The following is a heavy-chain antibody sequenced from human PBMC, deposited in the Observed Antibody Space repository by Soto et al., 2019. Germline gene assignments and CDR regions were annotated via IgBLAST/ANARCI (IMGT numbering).Heavy chain of an antibody. CDR2: ISGSGGST. V-gene: IGHV3-53*02. CDR1: GFSVSSNY. CDR3: AKDIVVVPAAIGDWFDP. J-gene: IGHJ5*02. D-gene: IGHD2-2*01. Sequence: EVQLVESGGGLIQPGGSLRLSCAASGFSVSSNYMSWVRQAPGKGLECVSVISGSGGSTYYADSVKGRFTISRDNSKNTLYLQMNSLRAEDTAVYYCAKDIVVVPAAIGDWFDPWGQGTLVTVSS.